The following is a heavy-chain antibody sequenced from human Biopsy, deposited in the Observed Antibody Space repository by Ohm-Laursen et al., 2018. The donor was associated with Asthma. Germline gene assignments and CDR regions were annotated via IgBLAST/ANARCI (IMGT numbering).Heavy chain of an antibody. Sequence: PSETLSLTCTVSGGSVSTGSYYWSRIRQPPGKGLEWLGYIYYTGSDNYNPSLKSRVTISVDTSKNQFSLRLNSVTAANTAVYYCARGPNYHGSGRAPIGMDVWGQGTTVTVSS. CDR1: GGSVSTGSYY. V-gene: IGHV4-61*01. J-gene: IGHJ6*02. D-gene: IGHD3-10*01. CDR3: ARGPNYHGSGRAPIGMDV. CDR2: IYYTGSD.